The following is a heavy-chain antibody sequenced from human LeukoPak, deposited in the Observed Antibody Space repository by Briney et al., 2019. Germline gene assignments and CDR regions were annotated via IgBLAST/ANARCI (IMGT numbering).Heavy chain of an antibody. V-gene: IGHV3-9*01. J-gene: IGHJ6*03. CDR1: GFTFDDYA. D-gene: IGHD4-11*01. CDR2: ISWNSGSI. Sequence: GGSLRLSCAASGFTFDDYAMHWVRQAPGKGLEWVSGISWNSGSIGYADSVKGRFTISRDNAKNSLYLQMNSLRAEDTAVYYCATALKPNYSNLRYYYYYMDVWGKGTTVTVSS. CDR3: ATALKPNYSNLRYYYYYMDV.